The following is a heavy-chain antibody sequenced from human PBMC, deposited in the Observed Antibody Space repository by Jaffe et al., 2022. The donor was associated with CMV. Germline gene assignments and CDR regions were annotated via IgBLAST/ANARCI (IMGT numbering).Heavy chain of an antibody. CDR3: ARPLIFGAFFDYYYYMDV. CDR1: GGSISSSSYY. V-gene: IGHV4-39*01. Sequence: QLQLQESGPGLVKPSETLSLTCTVSGGSISSSSYYWGWIRQPPGKGLEWIGSIYYSGSTYYNPSLKSRVTISVDTSKNQFSLKLSSVTAADTAVYYCARPLIFGAFFDYYYYMDVWGKGTTVTVSS. CDR2: IYYSGST. D-gene: IGHD3-3*01. J-gene: IGHJ6*03.